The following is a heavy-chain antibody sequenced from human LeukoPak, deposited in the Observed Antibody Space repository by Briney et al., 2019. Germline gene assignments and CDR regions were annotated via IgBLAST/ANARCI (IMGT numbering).Heavy chain of an antibody. D-gene: IGHD3-9*01. CDR3: ARNKETYDILTGYYVAGYFDY. V-gene: IGHV1-18*01. CDR1: GYTFTSYG. CDR2: ISAYNGNT. Sequence: GASVKVSCKASGYTFTSYGISWVRQAPGQGLEWMGWISAYNGNTNYAQKLQGRVTMTTDTSTSTAYVELRSLRSDDTAVYYCARNKETYDILTGYYVAGYFDYWGQGTLVTVSS. J-gene: IGHJ4*02.